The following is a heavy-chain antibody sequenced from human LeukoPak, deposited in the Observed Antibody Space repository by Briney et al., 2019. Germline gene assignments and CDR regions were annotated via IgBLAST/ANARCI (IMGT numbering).Heavy chain of an antibody. Sequence: GGALRLSCAASGFTVSSYDMHWVRHATGRGLEGVSVIGTAGDTYYPGSVNVRFTISSDNAKNYQYLQMNSLRAGDTAVYYCARATSGLDVWGQGTTVTVSS. V-gene: IGHV3-13*01. CDR1: GFTVSSYD. J-gene: IGHJ6*02. CDR2: IGTAGDT. CDR3: ARATSGLDV.